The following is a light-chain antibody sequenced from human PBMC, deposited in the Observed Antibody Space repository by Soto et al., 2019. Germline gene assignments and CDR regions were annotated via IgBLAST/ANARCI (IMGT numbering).Light chain of an antibody. J-gene: IGKJ1*01. CDR2: DSS. V-gene: IGKV3D-15*01. CDR3: QQYNTWPRT. Sequence: EIVLTQSPATLSLSPGERATLSCRASQSLSSNFLAWYQQKPGQPPRLLIYDSSTRATGFPDRFSGSGSGTEFTLTISSLQSEDFAIYFCQQYNTWPRTFGQGTKVDIK. CDR1: QSLSSN.